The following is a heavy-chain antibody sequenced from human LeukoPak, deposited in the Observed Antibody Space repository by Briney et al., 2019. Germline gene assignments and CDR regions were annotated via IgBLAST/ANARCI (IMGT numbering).Heavy chain of an antibody. CDR1: GFNFDGYV. D-gene: IGHD2-15*01. Sequence: PGGSLRLSCAASGFNFDGYVMNWVRHAPGKGLEWVAGLNRNGDKTGYADSVKGRFTISRDNAKSSLYLQMNSLRAEDTALYFCAREGHIVAVASLDYWGPGTLVTVSS. V-gene: IGHV3-20*04. CDR2: LNRNGDKT. J-gene: IGHJ4*02. CDR3: AREGHIVAVASLDY.